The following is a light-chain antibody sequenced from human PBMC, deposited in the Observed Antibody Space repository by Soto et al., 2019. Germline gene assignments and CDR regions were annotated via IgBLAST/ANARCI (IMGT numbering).Light chain of an antibody. Sequence: VVLTQSPATLSVSPGETVTLSCRASHNIRNNLAWYQHKPGQAPWLLISYASSGATGVPGRFSGSGSGTEFALTISSLQSEDSAVYYCQHFYNWPVTFGGGTKV. CDR2: YAS. V-gene: IGKV3-15*01. CDR3: QHFYNWPVT. CDR1: HNIRNN. J-gene: IGKJ4*01.